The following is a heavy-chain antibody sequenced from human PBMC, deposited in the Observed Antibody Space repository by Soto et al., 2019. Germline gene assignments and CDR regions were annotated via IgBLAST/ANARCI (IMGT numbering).Heavy chain of an antibody. CDR2: IWYDGSNK. V-gene: IGHV3-33*01. J-gene: IGHJ4*02. CDR1: GFPFSSYG. Sequence: PGGSLILSCGASGFPFSSYGMHWVRQAPGKGLEWVAVIWYDGSNKYYADSVKGRFTISRDNSKNTLYLQMNSLRAEDTAVYYCARYNDYGGVLDFGYWGQGTLVTVSS. D-gene: IGHD4-17*01. CDR3: ARYNDYGGVLDFGY.